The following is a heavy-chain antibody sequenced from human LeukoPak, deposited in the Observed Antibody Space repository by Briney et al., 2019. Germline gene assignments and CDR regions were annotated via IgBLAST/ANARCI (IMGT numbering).Heavy chain of an antibody. Sequence: PGGSLRLSCAASGFTFRNYWMHWVRQAPGKGLVWVSRINSDGSSTASADSVRGRFTISRDNAKNTLYLQMNSLRAEDTAVYYCARGTYYADSSGQGTLVTVSS. J-gene: IGHJ4*02. CDR3: ARGTYYADS. D-gene: IGHD2/OR15-2a*01. V-gene: IGHV3-74*01. CDR2: INSDGSST. CDR1: GFTFRNYW.